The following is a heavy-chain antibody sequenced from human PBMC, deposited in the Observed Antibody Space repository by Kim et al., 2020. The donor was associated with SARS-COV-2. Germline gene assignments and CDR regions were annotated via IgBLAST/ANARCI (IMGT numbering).Heavy chain of an antibody. CDR1: GFTFSNAW. CDR2: SKSKTDGGTP. D-gene: IGHD2-2*01. V-gene: IGHV3-15*01. J-gene: IGHJ4*02. CDR3: TTDPEALGYCSSTSCYEDIDY. Sequence: GGSLRLSCAASGFTFSNAWMSWVRQAPGKGLEWVGRSKSKTDGGTPDYAAPEKGRFTISRDDSKNTLYLQMNSLKTEDTAVYYCTTDPEALGYCSSTSCYEDIDYWGQGTLVTVSS.